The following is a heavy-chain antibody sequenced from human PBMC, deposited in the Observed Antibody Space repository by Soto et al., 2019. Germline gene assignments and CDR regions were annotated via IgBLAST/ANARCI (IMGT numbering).Heavy chain of an antibody. CDR1: DYSISSGYH. Sequence: PSETLSLTCIFSDYSISSGYHWGWIRQPPGKGLECIGTIYQSGNTYYNPSLKSRVILSIDTSKNQFSLKLSTVTAADTAVYYCVRGKVNFDYWGKGILVTVSS. J-gene: IGHJ4*02. CDR3: VRGKVNFDY. CDR2: IYQSGNT. V-gene: IGHV4-38-2*02.